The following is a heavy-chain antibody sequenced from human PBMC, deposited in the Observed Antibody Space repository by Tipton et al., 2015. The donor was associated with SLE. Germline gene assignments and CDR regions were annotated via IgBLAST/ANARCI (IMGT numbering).Heavy chain of an antibody. CDR2: IYTNENT. Sequence: LRLSCTVAGGSISSYYWSWIRQPAGGGLEWSGRIYTNENTTYNPSLKSRVTMSVDTSTNHFSLKLISVTAADTAVYYCAREFLNPVTTVHYYFDLWGRGTLVTVSS. D-gene: IGHD4-11*01. CDR3: AREFLNPVTTVHYYFDL. CDR1: GGSISSYY. V-gene: IGHV4-4*07. J-gene: IGHJ2*01.